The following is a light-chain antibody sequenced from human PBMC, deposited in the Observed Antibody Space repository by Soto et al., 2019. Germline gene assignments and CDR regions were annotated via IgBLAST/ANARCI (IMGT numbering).Light chain of an antibody. CDR3: SSYTSSSTVV. CDR2: DVS. J-gene: IGLJ2*01. Sequence: QSVLTQPASVSGSPGQSITISCTGTSSDVGGYNYVSWYQQHPGKAPKLMIYDVSNRPLGVSNRFSGSKSGNTASLTISGLQAEDEADYYCSSYTSSSTVVFGGGTKVTVL. V-gene: IGLV2-14*01. CDR1: SSDVGGYNY.